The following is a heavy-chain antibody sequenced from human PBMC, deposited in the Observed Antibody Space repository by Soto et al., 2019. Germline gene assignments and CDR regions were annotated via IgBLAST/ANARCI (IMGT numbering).Heavy chain of an antibody. CDR2: IWYDGSNK. J-gene: IGHJ4*02. Sequence: PGGSLRLSCAASGFTFSSYGMHWVRQAPGKGLEWVAVIWYDGSNKYYADSVKGRFTISRDNSKNTLYLQMNSLRAEDTAVYYCAKAQETHYSSSYYFDYWGQGTLVTVSS. V-gene: IGHV3-30*02. CDR1: GFTFSSYG. D-gene: IGHD6-6*01. CDR3: AKAQETHYSSSYYFDY.